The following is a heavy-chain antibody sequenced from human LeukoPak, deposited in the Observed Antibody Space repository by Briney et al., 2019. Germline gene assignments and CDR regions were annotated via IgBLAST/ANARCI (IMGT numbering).Heavy chain of an antibody. CDR2: IRNKAYGETT. J-gene: IGHJ4*02. D-gene: IGHD3-3*01. CDR3: SRVAFWVQNNDFWSGYPDY. V-gene: IGHV3-49*04. Sequence: RSLRLSCTPSGCTFGDYAMTWVRQAPGKGLEWVGFIRNKAYGETTEYAAYEKGRFTISRDESKSTAYLQMNSLKTEDTAVYYCSRVAFWVQNNDFWSGYPDYWGQGTLVTVSS. CDR1: GCTFGDYA.